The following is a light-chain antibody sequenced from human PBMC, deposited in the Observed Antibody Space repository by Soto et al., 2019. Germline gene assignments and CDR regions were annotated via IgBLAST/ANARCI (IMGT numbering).Light chain of an antibody. Sequence: SPSTMSASVGDRVPTTGRASQSISIWLAWDQQKPGQGQSLLIYGASTRATGIPDRFSGSASGTDFTLTIRRLEPEDFAVYYCQQYGSSYPWTFGQGTKVDI. CDR3: QQYGSSYPWT. V-gene: IGKV3-20*01. CDR1: QSISIW. CDR2: GAS. J-gene: IGKJ1*01.